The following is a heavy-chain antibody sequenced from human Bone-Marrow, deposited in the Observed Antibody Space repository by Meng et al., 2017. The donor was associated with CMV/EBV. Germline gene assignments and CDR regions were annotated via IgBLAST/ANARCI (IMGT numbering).Heavy chain of an antibody. CDR1: GYTFTSYY. Sequence: ASVKVSCKASGYTFTSYYMHWVRQAPGQGLEWMGIINPSGGSTSYAQKFQGRVTMTRDTSTSTVYMELSSLRSEDTAVYFCARGVVPPRGNGYGMDAWGQGTTVTVSS. D-gene: IGHD2-2*01. J-gene: IGHJ6*02. CDR2: INPSGGST. V-gene: IGHV1-46*01. CDR3: ARGVVPPRGNGYGMDA.